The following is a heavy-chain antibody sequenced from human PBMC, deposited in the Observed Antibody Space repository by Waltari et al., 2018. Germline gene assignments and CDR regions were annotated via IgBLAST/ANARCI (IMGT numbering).Heavy chain of an antibody. CDR3: ARGRGVDYLVDY. CDR1: GGSFSGYY. CDR2: INHSGRT. D-gene: IGHD4-17*01. Sequence: QVQLQQWGAGLLKPSETLSLTCAVYGGSFSGYYWSWIRQPPGKGLEWIGEINHSGRTNYNPSLKSRVTISVDTSKNQFSLKLSSVTAADTAVYYCARGRGVDYLVDYWGQGTLVTVSS. J-gene: IGHJ4*02. V-gene: IGHV4-34*01.